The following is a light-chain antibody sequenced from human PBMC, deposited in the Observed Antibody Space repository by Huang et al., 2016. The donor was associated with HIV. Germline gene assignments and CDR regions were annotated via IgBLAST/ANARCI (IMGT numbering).Light chain of an antibody. Sequence: EIVMTQSPATLSVSPGARATLSCRAGQSISNNLAWYQQKPGQAPRLLIYDASTRATVIPASVSGSGSGTQFTLTIISLQAEDFSVCYWQQCKNWPSTFGGGTRLEIK. CDR1: QSISNN. CDR3: QQCKNWPST. J-gene: IGKJ5*01. V-gene: IGKV3-15*01. CDR2: DAS.